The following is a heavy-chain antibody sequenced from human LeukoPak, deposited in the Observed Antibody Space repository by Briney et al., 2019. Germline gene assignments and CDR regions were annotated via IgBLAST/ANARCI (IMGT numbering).Heavy chain of an antibody. CDR2: INHSGST. CDR3: AGAEYQLLGRGGFDY. D-gene: IGHD2-2*01. J-gene: IGHJ4*02. Sequence: GSLRLSCAASGFTFSSYAMSWVRQAPGKGLEWIGEINHSGSTNYNPSLKSRVTISVDTSKNQFSLKLSSVTAADTAVYYCAGAEYQLLGRGGFDYWGQGTLVTVSS. CDR1: GFTFSSYA. V-gene: IGHV4-34*08.